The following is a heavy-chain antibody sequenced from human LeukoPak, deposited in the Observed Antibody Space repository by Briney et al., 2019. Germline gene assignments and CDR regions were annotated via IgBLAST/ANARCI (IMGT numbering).Heavy chain of an antibody. CDR1: GGSISSYY. J-gene: IGHJ4*02. Sequence: SETLSLTCTVSGGSISSYYWSWIRQPPGKGLEWIGYIYYSGSTNYNPSLKSRVTISVDTSKNQFSLKLSSVTAADTAVYYCARGSWIDSSLKPFDYWGQGTLVTVSS. CDR3: ARGSWIDSSLKPFDY. D-gene: IGHD6-13*01. CDR2: IYYSGST. V-gene: IGHV4-59*01.